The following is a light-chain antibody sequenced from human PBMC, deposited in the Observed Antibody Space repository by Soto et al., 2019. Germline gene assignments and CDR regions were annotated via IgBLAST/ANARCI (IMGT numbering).Light chain of an antibody. CDR1: QSISSW. CDR3: QQYNSYSRT. J-gene: IGKJ2*01. V-gene: IGKV1-5*03. Sequence: DIHMTQSPSTLSASVGDRVTITCRASQSISSWLAWYQQKPGKAPKVLIYKASGLQSGVPSRFSGSGSGTEFTLTISSLQPDDFATYYCQQYNSYSRTFGQGTKVETK. CDR2: KAS.